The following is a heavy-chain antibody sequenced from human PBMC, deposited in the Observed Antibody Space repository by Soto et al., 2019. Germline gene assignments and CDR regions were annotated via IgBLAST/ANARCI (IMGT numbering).Heavy chain of an antibody. V-gene: IGHV1-18*01. CDR3: AREGSYHYFAY. D-gene: IGHD3-16*02. Sequence: QVQLVQSGAEVKKPGASVKVSCKASGYTFTSYGITWVRQAPGQGLEWMGWISGYNGDTNYAQKFQGRVTMTTDTPTSTAYVELMTLSSDDTAVYYCAREGSYHYFAYWGQGTRVTVSS. CDR2: ISGYNGDT. CDR1: GYTFTSYG. J-gene: IGHJ4*02.